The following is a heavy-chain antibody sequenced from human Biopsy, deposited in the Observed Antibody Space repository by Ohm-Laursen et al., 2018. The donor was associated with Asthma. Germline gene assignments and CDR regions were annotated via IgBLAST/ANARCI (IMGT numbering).Heavy chain of an antibody. CDR3: ARTHERWTSIQDDALDI. V-gene: IGHV3-30*03. CDR1: GFTFSIYD. CDR2: ISCDGGNK. D-gene: IGHD4-23*01. Sequence: SLRLSCAASGFTFSIYDIHWVRQAPGKGLEWVAVISCDGGNKFYGDSVKGRFTLSRDNSRNTLYLQMNSLRVEDTAIYYCARTHERWTSIQDDALDIWGQGTMVIVSS. J-gene: IGHJ3*02.